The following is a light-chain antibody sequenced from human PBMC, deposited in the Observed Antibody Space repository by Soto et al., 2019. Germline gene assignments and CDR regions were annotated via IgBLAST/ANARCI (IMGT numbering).Light chain of an antibody. CDR2: EAS. V-gene: IGKV1-33*01. CDR1: QHITNF. CDR3: QQYDNFPNT. J-gene: IGKJ5*01. Sequence: GDTVTITCQASQHITNFLNWYQQRPGKAPNLLISEASNLERGVPSRFSGSGSGTHFTLTITSLQPEDFATYYCQQYDNFPNTFGQGTRLETK.